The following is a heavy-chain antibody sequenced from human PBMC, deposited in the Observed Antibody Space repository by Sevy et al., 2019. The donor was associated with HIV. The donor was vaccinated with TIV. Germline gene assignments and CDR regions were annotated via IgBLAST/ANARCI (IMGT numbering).Heavy chain of an antibody. V-gene: IGHV1-3*01. CDR3: ARDPSLYCTGGVCYLFDY. D-gene: IGHD2-8*02. CDR2: INAGNGNT. J-gene: IGHJ4*02. CDR1: GYTFTSYA. Sequence: ASVKVSCKASGYTFTSYAMHWVRQAPGQRLEWMGWINAGNGNTKYSQKFQGRVTITRDTSASTAYMELSSLRSEDTAVYYCARDPSLYCTGGVCYLFDYWGQGTLVTVSS.